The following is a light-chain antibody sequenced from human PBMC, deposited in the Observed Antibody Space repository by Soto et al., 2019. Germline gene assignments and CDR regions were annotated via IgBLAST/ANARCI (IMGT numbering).Light chain of an antibody. CDR2: GAS. Sequence: ESVLTPSPGTLSLSPGERATLSCRASQSVITYLAWYQQKPGQAPRLLIYGASSRATGIPDRFSGSGSGTDFTLTISRLEPEDVAVYYCQQYCSTPLTFGGGTKVEIK. CDR1: QSVITY. CDR3: QQYCSTPLT. J-gene: IGKJ4*01. V-gene: IGKV3-20*01.